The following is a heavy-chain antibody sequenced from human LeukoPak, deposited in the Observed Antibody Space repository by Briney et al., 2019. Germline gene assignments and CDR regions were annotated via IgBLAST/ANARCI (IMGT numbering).Heavy chain of an antibody. CDR1: GSTFSTYA. CDR2: ISYDGSNK. Sequence: LRLSCTASGSTFSTYAMHWVRQAPGKGLEWVAVISYDGSNKYYADSVKGRFTISRDNSKNTLSLQMNSLRAEDTAVYYCAGRYYDILTGGREGFDYWGQGTLVTVSS. D-gene: IGHD3-9*01. J-gene: IGHJ4*02. V-gene: IGHV3-30*04. CDR3: AGRYYDILTGGREGFDY.